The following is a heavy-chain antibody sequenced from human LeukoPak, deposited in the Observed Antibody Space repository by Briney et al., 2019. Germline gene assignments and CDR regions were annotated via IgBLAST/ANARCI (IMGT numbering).Heavy chain of an antibody. V-gene: IGHV4-59*01. J-gene: IGHJ4*02. CDR1: GGSISSYY. CDR3: ARVDYDILTSYYFDY. Sequence: SETLSLTCTVSGGSISSYYWSWIRQPPGKGLEWIGYIYYSGSTNYNPSLKSRVTISVDTSKNQFSLKLSSVTAADTAVYYCARVDYDILTSYYFDYWGQGTLVTVSS. CDR2: IYYSGST. D-gene: IGHD3-9*01.